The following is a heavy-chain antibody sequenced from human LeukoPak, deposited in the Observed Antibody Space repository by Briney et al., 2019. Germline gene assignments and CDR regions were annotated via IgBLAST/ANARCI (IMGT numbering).Heavy chain of an antibody. J-gene: IGHJ3*02. Sequence: PSETLSLTCTVSCGSISSYYWSWIRQPPGKGLEWIGYIYYSGSTNYNPSLKSRVTISVDTSKNQFSLKLSSVTAADTAVYYCARASLRYDYVWGSGGAFDIWGQGTMVTVSS. CDR3: ARASLRYDYVWGSGGAFDI. D-gene: IGHD3-16*01. CDR1: CGSISSYY. CDR2: IYYSGST. V-gene: IGHV4-59*01.